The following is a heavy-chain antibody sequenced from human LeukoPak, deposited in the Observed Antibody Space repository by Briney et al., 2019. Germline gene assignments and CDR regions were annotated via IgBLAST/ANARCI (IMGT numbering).Heavy chain of an antibody. D-gene: IGHD2-15*01. J-gene: IGHJ4*02. V-gene: IGHV3-7*03. CDR3: ARAHSLDC. CDR1: GFTFSNYW. CDR2: IKEDGSEK. Sequence: PGGSLRLSCAASGFTFSNYWMSWVRQAPGKGLEWVANIKEDGSEKDYVDSVKGRFTISRDNAKNALFLQMNSLRAEDTAVYYCARAHSLDCWGQGILVTVSS.